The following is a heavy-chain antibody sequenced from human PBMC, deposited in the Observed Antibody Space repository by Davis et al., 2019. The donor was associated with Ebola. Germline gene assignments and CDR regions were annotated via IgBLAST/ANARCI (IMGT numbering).Heavy chain of an antibody. CDR3: ARGIVVVVAATRGSWFDP. CDR1: GFSFSRYW. CDR2: ISSSSSYI. Sequence: GGSLRLSCAASGFSFSRYWMSWVRQAPGKGLEWVSSISSSSSYIYYADSVKGRFTISRDNAKNSLYLQMNSLRAEDTAVYYCARGIVVVVAATRGSWFDPWGQGTLVTVSS. D-gene: IGHD2-15*01. V-gene: IGHV3-21*01. J-gene: IGHJ5*02.